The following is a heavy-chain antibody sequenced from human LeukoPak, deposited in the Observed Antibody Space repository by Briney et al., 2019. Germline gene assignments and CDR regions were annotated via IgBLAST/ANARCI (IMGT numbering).Heavy chain of an antibody. D-gene: IGHD4-17*01. Sequence: PGGSLRLSCAASGFTFSSYGMHWVRQAPGKGLEWVAVISYDGSNKYYADSVKGRFTISRDNSKNTLYLQMNSLRVEDTAMYYCARDKDYGDYSSHNWFDPWGQGTLVTVSS. J-gene: IGHJ5*02. CDR3: ARDKDYGDYSSHNWFDP. V-gene: IGHV3-30*03. CDR1: GFTFSSYG. CDR2: ISYDGSNK.